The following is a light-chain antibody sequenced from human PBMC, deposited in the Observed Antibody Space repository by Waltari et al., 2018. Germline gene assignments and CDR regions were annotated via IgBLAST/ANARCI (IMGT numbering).Light chain of an antibody. V-gene: IGLV1-51*02. Sequence: QSVLTQPPSVSAAPGQKVTISCSGSRSNIGNNYVSWFQQLPGTAPKLLIYENNKRPSGTPDRFSGSKSGTSGTLDITGLQTGDEADYYCITKDTSLNAIVFGGGTKLTVL. CDR3: ITKDTSLNAIV. J-gene: IGLJ2*01. CDR2: ENN. CDR1: RSNIGNNY.